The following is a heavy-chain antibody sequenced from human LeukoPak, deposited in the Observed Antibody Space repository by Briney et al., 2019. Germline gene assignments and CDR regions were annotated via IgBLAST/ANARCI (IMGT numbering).Heavy chain of an antibody. Sequence: GGSLRLSCAASGFTVSSNHMSWVRQAPGKGLEWVSVIYSGGSADYADSVKGRFTISRDNLKNTLYLQMNSLRAEDTAVYYCARGPAGYNWGQGTLVTFSS. D-gene: IGHD1-1*01. CDR3: ARGPAGYN. CDR1: GFTVSSNH. CDR2: IYSGGSA. V-gene: IGHV3-53*01. J-gene: IGHJ4*02.